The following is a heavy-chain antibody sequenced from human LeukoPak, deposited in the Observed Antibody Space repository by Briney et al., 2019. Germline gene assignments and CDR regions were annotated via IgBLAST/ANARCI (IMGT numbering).Heavy chain of an antibody. CDR2: IYYSGST. J-gene: IGHJ5*02. CDR3: ARYSCSSTSCYNHP. Sequence: SETLSLTCTVSGVSISSYYWSWIRQPPGKGLEWIGYIYYSGSTNYNPSLKSRVTISGDTSKNQFSLKLSTVTAADTAVYYCARYSCSSTSCYNHPWGQGTLVTVSS. D-gene: IGHD2-2*02. CDR1: GVSISSYY. V-gene: IGHV4-59*01.